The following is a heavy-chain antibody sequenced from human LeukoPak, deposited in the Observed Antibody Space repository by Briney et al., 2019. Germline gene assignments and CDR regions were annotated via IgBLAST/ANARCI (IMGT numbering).Heavy chain of an antibody. CDR2: INCDGSIT. D-gene: IGHD3-3*01. J-gene: IGHJ3*02. CDR3: ARAVYYNFWSGYYTRYAFVI. V-gene: IGHV3-74*01. Sequence: GGSLRHSCPASLFTFSSYWLHWVGPAPGKGLVCVSRINCDGSITIYVDSVKGRFIISRDNDKYSLYLKMNSLRAEDKAVYYCARAVYYNFWSGYYTRYAFVIWGQGTMVTVSS. CDR1: LFTFSSYW.